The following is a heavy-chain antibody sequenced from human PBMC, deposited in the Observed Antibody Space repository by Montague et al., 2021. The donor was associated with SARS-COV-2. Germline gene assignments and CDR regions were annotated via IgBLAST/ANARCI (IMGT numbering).Heavy chain of an antibody. J-gene: IGHJ2*01. CDR2: TYYRSKWYN. V-gene: IGHV6-1*01. CDR1: GDSVSSNIAT. CDR3: ARAYCGGDCYFYWYLDL. D-gene: IGHD2-21*02. Sequence: CAISGDSVSSNIATWNWIRQSPSRGLEWLGRTYYRSKWYNDYAVSVKSRVIINPDTSNNRISLQLNSVTPEDTAVYYCARAYCGGDCYFYWYLDLWGRGTLVTVSS.